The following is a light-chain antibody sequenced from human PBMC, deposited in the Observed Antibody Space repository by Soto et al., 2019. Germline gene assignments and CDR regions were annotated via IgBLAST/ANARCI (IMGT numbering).Light chain of an antibody. Sequence: DIQMTQSPSSLSSAVGDRVTITCRASQSLSSSLNWYQQKPGKAPKLLIYAASSLQSGVPSRFSGSGSGTDFTLTISSLQPEDFATYYCQQSYSTPITFGQGTRLEIK. CDR2: AAS. CDR1: QSLSSS. CDR3: QQSYSTPIT. J-gene: IGKJ5*01. V-gene: IGKV1-39*01.